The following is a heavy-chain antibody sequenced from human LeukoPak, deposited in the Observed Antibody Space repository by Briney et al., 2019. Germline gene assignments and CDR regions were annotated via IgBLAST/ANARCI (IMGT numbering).Heavy chain of an antibody. D-gene: IGHD3-9*01. CDR3: ARGPRYYDILTGYSNWFDP. V-gene: IGHV4-39*01. CDR2: IYYSGST. Sequence: PSETLSLTCTVSGGSISSSSYYWGWNRQPPGKGLEWIGSIYYSGSTYYNPSLKSRVTISVDTSKNQFSLKLSSVTAADTAVYYCARGPRYYDILTGYSNWFDPWGQGTLVTVSS. J-gene: IGHJ5*02. CDR1: GGSISSSSYY.